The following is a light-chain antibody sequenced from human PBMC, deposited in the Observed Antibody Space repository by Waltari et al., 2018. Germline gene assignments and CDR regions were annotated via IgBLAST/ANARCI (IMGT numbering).Light chain of an antibody. CDR3: QQYFDSPLT. J-gene: IGKJ3*01. Sequence: EIELTQSPATLSASPGERVTLSCRASQGISNNLVWYQHKPGQSPRLLIYGASARATGVPERFSGSGYRTEFTLTISSLQAEDAAVYYCQQYFDSPLTFGPGTRVEI. CDR1: QGISNN. CDR2: GAS. V-gene: IGKV3-15*01.